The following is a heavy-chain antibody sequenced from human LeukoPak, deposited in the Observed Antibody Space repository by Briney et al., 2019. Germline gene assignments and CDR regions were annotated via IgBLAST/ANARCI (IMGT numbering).Heavy chain of an antibody. CDR3: ARTGYSSGD. D-gene: IGHD6-19*01. J-gene: IGHJ4*02. Sequence: GRSLRLSCAASGFTFDDYAMHWVRQAPGKGLEWVSGISWNSGSIGYADSVKGRFTISRDNAKNSLYLQMNSLRAEDTAVYYCARTGYSSGDWGQGTLVTVSS. CDR2: ISWNSGSI. V-gene: IGHV3-9*01. CDR1: GFTFDDYA.